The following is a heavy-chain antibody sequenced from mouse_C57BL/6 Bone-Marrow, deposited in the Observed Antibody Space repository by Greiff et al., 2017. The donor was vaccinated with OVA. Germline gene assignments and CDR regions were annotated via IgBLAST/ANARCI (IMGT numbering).Heavy chain of an antibody. Sequence: VQGVESGAELVRPGTSVKVSCKASGYAFTNYLIEWVKQRPGQGLEWIGVINPGSGGTNYNEKFKGKATLTADKSSSTAYMQLSILTSEDSAVYFCARGVYYAMDYWGQGTSVTVSS. CDR1: GYAFTNYL. J-gene: IGHJ4*01. CDR2: INPGSGGT. CDR3: ARGVYYAMDY. V-gene: IGHV1-54*01.